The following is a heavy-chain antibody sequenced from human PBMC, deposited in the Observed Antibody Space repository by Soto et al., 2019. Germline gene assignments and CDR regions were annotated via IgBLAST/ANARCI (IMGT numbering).Heavy chain of an antibody. CDR1: GFTVSSNY. CDR2: IYSGGST. CDR3: ARDRRGSSGWTPNEPGQNNWFDP. V-gene: IGHV3-66*01. D-gene: IGHD6-19*01. Sequence: GGSLRLSCAASGFTVSSNYMSWVRQAPGKGLEWVSVIYSGGSTYYADSVKGRFTISRDNSKNTLYLQMNSLRAEDTAVYYCARDRRGSSGWTPNEPGQNNWFDPWGQGTLVTVSS. J-gene: IGHJ5*02.